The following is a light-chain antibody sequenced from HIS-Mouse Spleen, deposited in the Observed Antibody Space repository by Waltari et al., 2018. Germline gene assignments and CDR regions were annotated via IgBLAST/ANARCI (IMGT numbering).Light chain of an antibody. CDR2: DAS. V-gene: IGKV1-33*01. J-gene: IGKJ5*01. CDR3: QQYDNLPPVIT. Sequence: DIQMTQSPSSLSASVGDRVTITCQASQDISNYLNWYQQKPGKAPKLLIYDASNLETGVPSRFSGSGSGTDSTFTISSLQPEDIATYYCQQYDNLPPVITFGQGTRLEIK. CDR1: QDISNY.